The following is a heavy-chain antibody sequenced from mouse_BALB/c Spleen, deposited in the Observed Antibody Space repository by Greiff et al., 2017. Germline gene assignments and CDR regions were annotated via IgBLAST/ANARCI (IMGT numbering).Heavy chain of an antibody. V-gene: IGHV7-3*02. Sequence: EVQGVESGGGLVQPGGSLRLSCATSGFTFTDYYMSWVRQPPGKALEWLGFIRNKANGYTTEYSASVKGRFTISRDNSQSILYLQMNTLRAEDSATYYCARDRDYDYDYAMDYWGQGTSVTVSS. CDR3: ARDRDYDYDYAMDY. CDR1: GFTFTDYY. J-gene: IGHJ4*01. D-gene: IGHD2-4*01. CDR2: IRNKANGYTT.